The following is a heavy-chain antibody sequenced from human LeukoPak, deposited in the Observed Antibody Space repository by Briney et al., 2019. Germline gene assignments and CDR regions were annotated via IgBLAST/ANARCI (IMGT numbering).Heavy chain of an antibody. Sequence: GGALRLSCAASGFTFGAYNMNWVRQAPGKGLEWVSSISSSGDYIHYSDSVKGRFAISRDNTKTSVFLQMNTLRVEDTAVYYCARSDIARSGDWFFDIWGRGTLVAVSS. D-gene: IGHD5-12*01. J-gene: IGHJ2*01. CDR2: ISSSGDYI. CDR3: ARSDIARSGDWFFDI. CDR1: GFTFGAYN. V-gene: IGHV3-21*01.